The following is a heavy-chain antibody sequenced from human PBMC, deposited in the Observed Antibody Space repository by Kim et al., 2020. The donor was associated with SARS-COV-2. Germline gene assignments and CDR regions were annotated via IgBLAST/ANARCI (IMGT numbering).Heavy chain of an antibody. CDR3: ARDFGYSSSWYEDYYYGMDV. CDR1: GYTFTGYY. CDR2: INPNSGGT. V-gene: IGHV1-2*06. D-gene: IGHD6-13*01. Sequence: ASVKVSCKASGYTFTGYYMHWVRQAPGQGLEWMGRINPNSGGTNYAQKFQGRVTMTRDTSISTAYMELSRLRSDDTAVYYCARDFGYSSSWYEDYYYGMDVWGQGTTVTVSS. J-gene: IGHJ6*02.